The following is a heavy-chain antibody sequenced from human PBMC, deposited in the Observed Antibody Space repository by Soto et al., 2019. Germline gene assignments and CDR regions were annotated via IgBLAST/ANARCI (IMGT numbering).Heavy chain of an antibody. V-gene: IGHV4-39*01. CDR2: IFYSGTT. J-gene: IGHJ5*02. CDR3: ARLDFRSGYYGGRFDP. D-gene: IGHD3-3*01. CDR1: GDSVNNNDFY. Sequence: ETLSLTCTVSGDSVNNNDFYWAWIRQPPGKGLEWVVTIFYSGTTYHNPSLKGRVTASVDRSENQFSLKLTSVTASDTAVYYCARLDFRSGYYGGRFDPWGQGTLVTVSS.